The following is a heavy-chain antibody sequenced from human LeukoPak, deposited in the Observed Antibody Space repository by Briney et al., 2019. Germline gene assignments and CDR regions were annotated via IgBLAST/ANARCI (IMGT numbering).Heavy chain of an antibody. CDR3: AKDPIGSSYYGGDS. Sequence: GGSLRLSCAASGFMFTIHAMSWVRQAPGKGLEWVSTISGDGRSTYYANSVKGRFTISRDNSKNKLYLQMNSLRAEDTAVYYCAKDPIGSSYYGGDSWGQGTLVTVFS. CDR1: GFMFTIHA. D-gene: IGHD6-13*01. CDR2: ISGDGRST. J-gene: IGHJ4*02. V-gene: IGHV3-23*01.